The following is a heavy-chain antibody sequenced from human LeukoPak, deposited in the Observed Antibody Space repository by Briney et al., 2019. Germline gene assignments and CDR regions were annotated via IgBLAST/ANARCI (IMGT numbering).Heavy chain of an antibody. CDR1: GFTFSSYE. CDR2: ISSSGSTI. D-gene: IGHD3-10*01. V-gene: IGHV3-48*03. Sequence: PGGSLRLSCAASGFTFSSYEMNWVRQAPGKGLEWVSYISSSGSTIYYADSVEGRFTISRDNAKNSLYLQMNSLRAEDTAVYYCARDGFRNSMVRGVIGYFDYWGQGTLVTVSS. CDR3: ARDGFRNSMVRGVIGYFDY. J-gene: IGHJ4*02.